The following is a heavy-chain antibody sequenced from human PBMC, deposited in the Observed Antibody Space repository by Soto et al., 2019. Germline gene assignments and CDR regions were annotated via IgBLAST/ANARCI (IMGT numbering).Heavy chain of an antibody. CDR2: INHSGST. CDR1: GGSFSGYY. V-gene: IGHV4-34*01. Sequence: QVQLQQWGAGLLKPSETLSLTCAVYGGSFSGYYWSWIRQPPGKGLEWIGEINHSGSTNYNPSLKRRVTISVDTSKNQFSLKLSSVTAADTAVYYCARGRRYSYGASYYFDYWGQGTLVTVSS. J-gene: IGHJ4*02. CDR3: ARGRRYSYGASYYFDY. D-gene: IGHD5-18*01.